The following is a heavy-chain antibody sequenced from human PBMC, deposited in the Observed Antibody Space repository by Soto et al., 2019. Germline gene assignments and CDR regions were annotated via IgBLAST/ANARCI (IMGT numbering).Heavy chain of an antibody. V-gene: IGHV1-69*13. Sequence: SVKVSCKASGGTFSSYAISWVRQAPGQGLEWMGGIIPIFGTANYAQKFQGRVTITADESTSTAYMELSSLRSEDTAVYYCARDLPCSSGGSCYSRNWFDPWGQGTLVTVSS. D-gene: IGHD2-15*01. CDR1: GGTFSSYA. CDR3: ARDLPCSSGGSCYSRNWFDP. J-gene: IGHJ5*02. CDR2: IIPIFGTA.